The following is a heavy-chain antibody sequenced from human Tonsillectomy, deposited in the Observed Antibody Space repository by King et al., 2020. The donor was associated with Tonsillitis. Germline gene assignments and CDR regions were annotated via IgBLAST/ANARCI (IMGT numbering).Heavy chain of an antibody. V-gene: IGHV1-2*02. J-gene: IGHJ4*02. CDR2: INPNSGGT. Sequence: VQLVESGAEVRKPGASVKVSCKASGYTFTAYYMHWVRQASGQGLEVMGWINPNSGGTNFAQKFQGRVTMTRDTSITTTYMEVSRLRADDTAVYYCARDSYYDGSGYSDYWGQGTLVTVSS. CDR3: ARDSYYDGSGYSDY. CDR1: GYTFTAYY. D-gene: IGHD3-22*01.